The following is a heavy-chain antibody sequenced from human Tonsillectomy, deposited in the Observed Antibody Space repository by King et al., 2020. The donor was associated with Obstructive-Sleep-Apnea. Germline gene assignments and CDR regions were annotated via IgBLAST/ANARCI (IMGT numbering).Heavy chain of an antibody. CDR2: ISYDGSDK. V-gene: IGHV3-30-3*01. Sequence: VPLVESGGGVVQPGRSLRLSCAASGFTFSNYAMHWVRQAPGKGLEWVAVISYDGSDKYYADSVKGRFTISRDNSKNTVYLQMNSLRAEDTAVYYCARSRYSGTYYLGFYFDYWGQGTLVTVSS. J-gene: IGHJ4*02. CDR3: ARSRYSGTYYLGFYFDY. CDR1: GFTFSNYA. D-gene: IGHD1-26*01.